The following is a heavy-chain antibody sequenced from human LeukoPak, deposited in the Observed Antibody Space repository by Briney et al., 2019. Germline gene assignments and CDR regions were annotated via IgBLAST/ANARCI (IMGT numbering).Heavy chain of an antibody. V-gene: IGHV3-23*01. CDR1: GFAFNIYA. CDR2: IIGNAGRT. CDR3: VKDRTPDGYYSVDY. D-gene: IGHD2-2*03. Sequence: GGSLKLSCAASGFAFNIYAMNWVRPAPGKGLEWVALIIGNAGRTEYADSVKGRFTIARDNSKYTLDLYMNSLRVEDTAVYYCVKDRTPDGYYSVDYWGQGTLVTVSS. J-gene: IGHJ4*02.